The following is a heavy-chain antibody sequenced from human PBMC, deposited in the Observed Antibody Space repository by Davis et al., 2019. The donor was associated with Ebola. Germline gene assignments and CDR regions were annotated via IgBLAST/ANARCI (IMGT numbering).Heavy chain of an antibody. CDR2: ISRDGSYT. Sequence: HTGGSLRLSCAASGFTFGSWWMHWVRQAPGKGLVWVSRISRDGSYTTYADSVKGRFTISRDNTKNTLYLQMNSLRVDDTAIYYCAKEGSGVWGAPTRHFDYWGQGNLVTVSS. J-gene: IGHJ4*02. CDR1: GFTFGSWW. V-gene: IGHV3-74*01. D-gene: IGHD3-16*01. CDR3: AKEGSGVWGAPTRHFDY.